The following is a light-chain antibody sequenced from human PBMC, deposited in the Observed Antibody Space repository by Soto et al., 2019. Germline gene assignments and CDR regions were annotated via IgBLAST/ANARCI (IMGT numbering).Light chain of an antibody. CDR1: SSNIGAGYD. Sequence: QSVLTQPPSVSGAPGQRATISGTGSSSNIGAGYDVHWYQQLPGTAPKLLIYGNSNRPSGVPDRFSCSKSGTSASLAITGLQAEDESDYYCQSYDSSLSGSRVFGGGTKLTVL. J-gene: IGLJ3*02. V-gene: IGLV1-40*01. CDR3: QSYDSSLSGSRV. CDR2: GNS.